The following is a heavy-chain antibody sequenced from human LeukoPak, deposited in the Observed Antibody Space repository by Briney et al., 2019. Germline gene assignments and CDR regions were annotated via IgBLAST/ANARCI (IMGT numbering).Heavy chain of an antibody. Sequence: GGSLRLSCAASGFTFDNYGINWVRQAPGKGLEWVSSISGSSSYIYYADSVKGRFTISRANAKNSLYLQMNSLRAEDTAVYYCARDQSSVAGTTYNWFDPWGQGTLVTVSS. CDR2: ISGSSSYI. CDR3: ARDQSSVAGTTYNWFDP. J-gene: IGHJ5*02. CDR1: GFTFDNYG. V-gene: IGHV3-21*01. D-gene: IGHD6-19*01.